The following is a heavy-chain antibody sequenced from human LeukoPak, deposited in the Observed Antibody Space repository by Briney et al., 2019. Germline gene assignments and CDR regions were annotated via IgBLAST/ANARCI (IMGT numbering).Heavy chain of an antibody. CDR3: ARGHCSSTSCYADYYGMDV. V-gene: IGHV1-69*13. CDR1: GGTFSSYA. Sequence: SVKVSCKASGGTFSSYAISWVRQAPGQGLEWMGGIIPIFGTANYAQKFRGRVTITADESTSTAYMELSSLRSEDTAAYYCARGHCSSTSCYADYYGMDVWGKGTTVTVSS. D-gene: IGHD2-2*01. J-gene: IGHJ6*04. CDR2: IIPIFGTA.